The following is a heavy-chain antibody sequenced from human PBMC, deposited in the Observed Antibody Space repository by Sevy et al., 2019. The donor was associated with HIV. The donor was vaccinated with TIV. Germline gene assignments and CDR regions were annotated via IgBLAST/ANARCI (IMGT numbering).Heavy chain of an antibody. CDR3: ARARSVTPLFDY. J-gene: IGHJ4*02. Sequence: ASVKVSCKASGYTFTSYGISWVRQAPGQGLEWMGWISAYNGNTNYAQMLQGRVTMTTDTSTSTAYMELRSLRSDDTAVYYCARARSVTPLFDYWGQGTLVTVSS. CDR2: ISAYNGNT. V-gene: IGHV1-18*01. CDR1: GYTFTSYG. D-gene: IGHD1-26*01.